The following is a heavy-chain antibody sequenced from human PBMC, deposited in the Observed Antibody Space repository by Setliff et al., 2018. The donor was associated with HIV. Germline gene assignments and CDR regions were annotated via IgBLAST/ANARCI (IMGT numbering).Heavy chain of an antibody. J-gene: IGHJ4*02. D-gene: IGHD3-9*01. Sequence: SETLSLTCTVPGGSINRSNYYWGWIRQPPGKGLEWIGSIYYSGSTYYNPSLKSRVTISVDTSKNQSSLKLSSVTAADAAVYYCARRKRYFVPFDYWGQGTLVTVSS. CDR1: GGSINRSNYY. V-gene: IGHV4-39*01. CDR2: IYYSGST. CDR3: ARRKRYFVPFDY.